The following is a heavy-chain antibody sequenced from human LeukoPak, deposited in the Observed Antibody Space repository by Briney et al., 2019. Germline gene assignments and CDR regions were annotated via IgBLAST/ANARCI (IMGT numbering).Heavy chain of an antibody. V-gene: IGHV3-7*01. CDR2: INQDGTEK. D-gene: IGHD1-26*01. Sequence: PGESLRLSCAASGFTFTTYWMSWVRQAPGKGLEWVANINQDGTEKYYVDSVKGRFTISRDDAKRSLYLQMNSLRVEDTAVYYCAKDYEPLVGVHRWGDWFDPWGQGTLVTVSS. CDR3: AKDYEPLVGVHRWGDWFDP. CDR1: GFTFTTYW. J-gene: IGHJ5*02.